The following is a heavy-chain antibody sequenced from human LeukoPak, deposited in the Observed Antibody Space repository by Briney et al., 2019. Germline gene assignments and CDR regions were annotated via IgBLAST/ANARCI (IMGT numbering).Heavy chain of an antibody. CDR3: ARDWGLVEY. D-gene: IGHD3/OR15-3a*01. J-gene: IGHJ4*02. CDR2: ISSGSTI. V-gene: IGHV3-48*03. Sequence: PGGSLRLSCAASGFTFSSYAMHWVRQAPGKGLEWVSYISSGSTIYYADSVKGRFTISRDNAKNSLYLQMNSLRADDTAIYYCARDWGLVEYWGQGTLVTVSS. CDR1: GFTFSSYA.